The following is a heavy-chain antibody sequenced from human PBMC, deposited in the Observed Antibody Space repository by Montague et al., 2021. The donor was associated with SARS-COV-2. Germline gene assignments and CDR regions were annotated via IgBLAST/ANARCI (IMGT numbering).Heavy chain of an antibody. D-gene: IGHD1-1*01. J-gene: IGHJ6*02. V-gene: IGHV6-1*01. CDR2: TYYRSKWYN. CDR3: TSGREGNYNGMDV. Sequence: CAISGDSVSSNSATWNWVRQSPSRGLEWLGRTYYRSKWYNDYAVSVRCRVTINPDTSKNQLSLQLNSVTPEDTAIYYCTSGREGNYNGMDVWDQGTTVTVSS. CDR1: GDSVSSNSAT.